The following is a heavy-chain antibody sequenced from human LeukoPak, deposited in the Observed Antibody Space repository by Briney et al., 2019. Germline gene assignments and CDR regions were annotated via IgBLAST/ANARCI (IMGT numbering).Heavy chain of an antibody. J-gene: IGHJ4*02. CDR3: ARGITTFGVAGYYFDY. CDR2: MHLGGST. V-gene: IGHV4-39*01. Sequence: PSETLSLTCTVSGDSIISSDYYWGWVRQSPGRGLEWIGSMHLGGSTYYNPSLKSRATIFVDTSENQFSLNLNSVTAADTAVYHCARGITTFGVAGYYFDYWGQGTLVTVSS. D-gene: IGHD3-3*01. CDR1: GDSIISSDYY.